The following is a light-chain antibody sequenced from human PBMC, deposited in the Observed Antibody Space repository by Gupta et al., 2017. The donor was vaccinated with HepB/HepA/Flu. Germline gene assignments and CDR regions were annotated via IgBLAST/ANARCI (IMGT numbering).Light chain of an antibody. J-gene: IGKJ1*01. CDR1: QSISSY. Sequence: DIQLTQSPSSLSASVGDRVTITCRAGQSISSYLPWYQQKPGKAPKLLIYDDSTLQSGVPSRFSGSRSGTDFTLTISRLQPEDFATYYCEQSYNTPRTFGQGTKVEIK. V-gene: IGKV1-39*01. CDR2: DDS. CDR3: EQSYNTPRT.